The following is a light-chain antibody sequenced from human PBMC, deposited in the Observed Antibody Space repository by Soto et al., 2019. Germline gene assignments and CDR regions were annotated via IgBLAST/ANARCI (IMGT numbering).Light chain of an antibody. CDR3: QSYDSTLSARYV. J-gene: IGLJ1*01. Sequence: QSVLTQPASVSGSPGQSITISCTGTSSDAGGYNYVSWYQQHPGKAPKLMIYAVTDRPSGVSSRFSGSKSGNTASLTISGLQAEDEADYYCQSYDSTLSARYVFGTGTKVTVL. V-gene: IGLV2-14*01. CDR1: SSDAGGYNY. CDR2: AVT.